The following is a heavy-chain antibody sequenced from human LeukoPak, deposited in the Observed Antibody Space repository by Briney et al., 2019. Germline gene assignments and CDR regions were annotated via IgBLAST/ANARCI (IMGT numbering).Heavy chain of an antibody. CDR2: ISAYNGNT. CDR1: GYTFTSYG. CDR3: ARVTDGDYTELGNNWFDP. J-gene: IGHJ5*02. D-gene: IGHD4-17*01. Sequence: ASVKVSCKASGYTFTSYGISWVRQAPGQGLEWMGWISAYNGNTNYAQKLQGRVTMTTDTSTSTAYMELRSLRSDDTAVYYCARVTDGDYTELGNNWFDPWGQGTLVTVSS. V-gene: IGHV1-18*01.